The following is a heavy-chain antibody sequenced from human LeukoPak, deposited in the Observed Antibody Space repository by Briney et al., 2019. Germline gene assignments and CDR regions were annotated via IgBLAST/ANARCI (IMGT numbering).Heavy chain of an antibody. J-gene: IGHJ4*02. V-gene: IGHV1-24*01. Sequence: ASLKVSCKVSGYILSELSMHKVRQAPGKGLEWMGGFDPEDGETIYAQKCQGRVTMTEDTSTDTAYMELSSLRSEDTAVYYCATTFGGVIVTFDYWGQGTLVTVSS. CDR2: FDPEDGET. CDR3: ATTFGGVIVTFDY. CDR1: GYILSELS. D-gene: IGHD3-16*02.